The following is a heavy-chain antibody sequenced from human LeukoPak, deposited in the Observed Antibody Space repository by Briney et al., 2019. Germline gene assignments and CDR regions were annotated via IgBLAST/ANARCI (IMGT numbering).Heavy chain of an antibody. CDR2: IYHSGST. CDR3: ASLSSPGYFDY. J-gene: IGHJ4*02. CDR1: DYSISSNYY. D-gene: IGHD6-13*01. V-gene: IGHV4-38-2*02. Sequence: KTSETLSLTCTVSDYSISSNYYWAWIRQPPGKGLEWIGTIYHSGSTYYSPSLKSRVTISVDTSKNQFSLKLTSVTAADTAVYYCASLSSPGYFDYWGQGTLVTVSS.